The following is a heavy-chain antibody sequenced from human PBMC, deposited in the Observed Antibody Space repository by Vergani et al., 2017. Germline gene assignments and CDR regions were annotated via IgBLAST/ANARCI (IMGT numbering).Heavy chain of an antibody. CDR3: AKVPMVRGVPEGVDY. Sequence: QVQLVQSGAEVKKPGSSVKVSCKASGGTFSSYAISWVRQAPGQGLEWMGRIIPILGIANYAQKFQGRVTITADKSTSTAYMELNSLRAEDTAVYYCAKVPMVRGVPEGVDYWGQGTLVTVSS. D-gene: IGHD3-10*01. J-gene: IGHJ4*02. V-gene: IGHV1-69*04. CDR1: GGTFSSYA. CDR2: IIPILGIA.